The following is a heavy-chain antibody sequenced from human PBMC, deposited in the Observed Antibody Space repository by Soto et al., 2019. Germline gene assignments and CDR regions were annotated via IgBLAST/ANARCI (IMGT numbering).Heavy chain of an antibody. CDR1: GFTFSSYG. J-gene: IGHJ6*02. CDR2: IPYDGSYK. CDR3: VKDLNYYDSSGYLTPYYFYGMDV. D-gene: IGHD3-22*01. Sequence: GGSLRLSCAASGFTFSSYGMHWVRQAPGKGLEWAALIPYDGSYKYYADSVKGRLTISRDNSKNTLYLQMNSLRAEDTAVYYCVKDLNYYDSSGYLTPYYFYGMDVWGQGITVTVSS. V-gene: IGHV3-30*18.